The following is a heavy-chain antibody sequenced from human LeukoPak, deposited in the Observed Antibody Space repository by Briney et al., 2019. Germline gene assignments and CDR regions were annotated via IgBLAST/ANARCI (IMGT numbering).Heavy chain of an antibody. CDR2: IYPGDSDT. V-gene: IGHV5-51*01. CDR1: GYSFTSYW. CDR3: ARRPSPYYYDSSGYYSFDY. J-gene: IGHJ4*02. D-gene: IGHD3-22*01. Sequence: GESLKISRKGSGYSFTSYWIGWVRQMPGKGLEWMGIIYPGDSDTRYSPSFQGQVTISADKSISIAYLQWSSLKASDTAMYYCARRPSPYYYDSSGYYSFDYWGQGTLVTVS.